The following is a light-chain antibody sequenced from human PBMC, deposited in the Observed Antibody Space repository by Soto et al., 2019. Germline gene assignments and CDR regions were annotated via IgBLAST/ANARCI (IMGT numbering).Light chain of an antibody. V-gene: IGKV3-20*01. CDR2: DAS. CDR3: QQYGSSGT. CDR1: QSLRSS. J-gene: IGKJ1*01. Sequence: ETMMTHSPDTLSVSLGERATLSCRASQSLRSSLAWYQQKPGQAPRLLIYDASTRATGIPARFSGSGSVTDFTLTISRLEPEDFAVYYCQQYGSSGTFGQGTKVDIK.